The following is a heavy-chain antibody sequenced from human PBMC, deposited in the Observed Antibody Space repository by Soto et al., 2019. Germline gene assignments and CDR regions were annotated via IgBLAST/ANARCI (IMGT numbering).Heavy chain of an antibody. V-gene: IGHV4-30-2*01. J-gene: IGHJ2*01. CDR2: LYHIGCT. CDR3: ARVLARWYFDL. CDR1: GGSFSNANYS. Sequence: QLQLQESGSGLVKPSQTLSLTCAVSGGSFSNANYSWTSIRQPPGKGLEWLGYLYHIGCTYYNPSLKSRVTMSVDRSRNPLTLNLGSVTAADTAVYYCARVLARWYFDLWGRGTLVTVSS.